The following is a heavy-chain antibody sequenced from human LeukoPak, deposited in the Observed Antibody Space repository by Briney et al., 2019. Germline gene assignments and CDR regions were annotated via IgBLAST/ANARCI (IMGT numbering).Heavy chain of an antibody. CDR2: ISAYNGNT. CDR1: GYTFTSYG. V-gene: IGHV1-18*01. D-gene: IGHD5-12*01. Sequence: ASVTVSCKASGYTFTSYGISWVRQAPGQGLEWMGWISAYNGNTNYAQKLQGRVTMTTDTSTSTAYMELRSPRSDDTAVYYCAREGRGYSGYDRGFDAFDIWGQGTMVTVSS. J-gene: IGHJ3*02. CDR3: AREGRGYSGYDRGFDAFDI.